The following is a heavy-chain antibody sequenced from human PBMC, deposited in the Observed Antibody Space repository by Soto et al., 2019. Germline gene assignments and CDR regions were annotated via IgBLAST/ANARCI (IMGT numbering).Heavy chain of an antibody. Sequence: ASVKVSCKASGYTFTSYGISWVRQAPGQGLQWMGWISGYNGDTNYAQKLQGRVTMTTDTSTTTAYMELRSLRSDDTAVYYCARGALEWGCNYWGQGTLVTVSS. J-gene: IGHJ4*02. CDR1: GYTFTSYG. CDR3: ARGALEWGCNY. D-gene: IGHD3-3*01. V-gene: IGHV1-18*01. CDR2: ISGYNGDT.